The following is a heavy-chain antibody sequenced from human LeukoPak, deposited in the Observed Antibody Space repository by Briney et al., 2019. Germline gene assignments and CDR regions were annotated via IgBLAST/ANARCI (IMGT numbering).Heavy chain of an antibody. CDR2: IKSKTDGGTP. J-gene: IGHJ4*02. Sequence: PGGSLRLSCAASGFTFSNAWMSWVRQAPGKGLEWVGRIKSKTDGGTPDYAAPVKGRFTISRDDSKNTLYLQMNSLKTEDTAVYYCTTSYYYGSGSSYWGQGTLVTVSS. V-gene: IGHV3-15*01. D-gene: IGHD3-10*01. CDR1: GFTFSNAW. CDR3: TTSYYYGSGSSY.